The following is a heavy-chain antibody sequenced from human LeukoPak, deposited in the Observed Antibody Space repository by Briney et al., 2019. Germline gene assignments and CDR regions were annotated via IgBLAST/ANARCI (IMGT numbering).Heavy chain of an antibody. J-gene: IGHJ4*02. CDR2: IYSSGST. Sequence: PSETLSLTCSVSGGSISSYYWSWVRQPAGKGLEWIGRIYSSGSTNYNPSLNSRVTMSVDTSHNQFSLRLTSLTAADTAVYYCARGATAAAGIFDCWGQGTLVTVSS. CDR1: GGSISSYY. V-gene: IGHV4-4*07. D-gene: IGHD6-13*01. CDR3: ARGATAAAGIFDC.